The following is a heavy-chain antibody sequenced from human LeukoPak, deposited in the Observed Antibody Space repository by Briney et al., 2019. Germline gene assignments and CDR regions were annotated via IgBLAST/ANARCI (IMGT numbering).Heavy chain of an antibody. D-gene: IGHD2-2*01. CDR1: GFTFSSYA. Sequence: GGSLRLSCAASGFTFSSYAMHWVRQAPGKGLEWVAVISYDGSNKYYADSVKGRFTISRDNSKNTLYLQMNSLRAEDTAVYYCARDPGRYCSSTSCLNWFDPWGQGTLVTVSS. J-gene: IGHJ5*02. CDR2: ISYDGSNK. CDR3: ARDPGRYCSSTSCLNWFDP. V-gene: IGHV3-30-3*01.